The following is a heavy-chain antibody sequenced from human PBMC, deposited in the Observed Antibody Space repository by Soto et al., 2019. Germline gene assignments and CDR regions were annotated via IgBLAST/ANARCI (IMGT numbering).Heavy chain of an antibody. CDR2: ITGSGDTT. V-gene: IGHV3-23*01. J-gene: IGHJ3*02. D-gene: IGHD6-19*01. CDR3: AKGLTSGWEYDAFDI. CDR1: GFTFSTYT. Sequence: PGGSLRLSCAASGFTFSTYTMNWVRQAPGKGLEWVSAITGSGDTTFYADSVKGRFTISRDNSRNTLYLQMNSLRAEDTAVFYCAKGLTSGWEYDAFDIWGQGTMVT.